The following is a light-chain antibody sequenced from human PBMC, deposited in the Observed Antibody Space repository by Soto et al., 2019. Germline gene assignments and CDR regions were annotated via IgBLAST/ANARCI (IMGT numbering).Light chain of an antibody. CDR2: GAS. J-gene: IGKJ2*01. V-gene: IGKV3-15*01. Sequence: EIVMTQSPATLSVSPGERATLSCRASQNVGRNLAWYQQKPGQAPRLLIYGASTRATGIPARFSGSGSGTAFTLTISSLQSEDFAVYHCHQYNNWPPDTFGQGTKLEIK. CDR3: HQYNNWPPDT. CDR1: QNVGRN.